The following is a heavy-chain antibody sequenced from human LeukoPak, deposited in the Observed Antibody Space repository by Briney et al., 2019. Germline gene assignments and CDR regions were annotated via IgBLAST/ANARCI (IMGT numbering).Heavy chain of an antibody. V-gene: IGHV4-59*01. Sequence: SETLSLTCIVSGGSMNNYYWSWIRQPPGKGLEWIAYIHYTGITNYNPFPKSRVTISLDTSKNQFSLKLNSVTAADTAFYYCARILEGSGAAFDIWGQGTMVTVSS. D-gene: IGHD1-26*01. CDR1: GGSMNNYY. CDR2: IHYTGIT. CDR3: ARILEGSGAAFDI. J-gene: IGHJ3*02.